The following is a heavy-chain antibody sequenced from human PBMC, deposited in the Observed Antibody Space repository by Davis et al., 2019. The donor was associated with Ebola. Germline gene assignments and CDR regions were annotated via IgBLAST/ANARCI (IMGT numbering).Heavy chain of an antibody. CDR2: ISWNSGSV. D-gene: IGHD1-26*01. CDR3: ARDRVGADHRWFDP. CDR1: GFTVSSNY. J-gene: IGHJ5*02. V-gene: IGHV3-21*04. Sequence: GESLKISCAASGFTVSSNYMSWVRQAPGKGLEWVSGISWNSGSVGYADSVKGRFTISRDNAKNSLYLQMNSLRAEDTAVYYCARDRVGADHRWFDPWGQGTLVTVSS.